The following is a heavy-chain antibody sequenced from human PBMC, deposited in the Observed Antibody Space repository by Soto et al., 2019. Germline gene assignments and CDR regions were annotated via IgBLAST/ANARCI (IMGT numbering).Heavy chain of an antibody. J-gene: IGHJ5*02. CDR2: IYHSGST. CDR1: GGSISSSNW. V-gene: IGHV4-4*02. D-gene: IGHD3-10*01. Sequence: PSETLSLTCAVSGGSISSSNWWSWVRQPPGKGLEWIGEIYHSGSTNYNPSLKSRVTISVDKSKNQFSLKLSSVTAADTAVYYCARSYMVRGVANWFDPWGQGTLVTVS. CDR3: ARSYMVRGVANWFDP.